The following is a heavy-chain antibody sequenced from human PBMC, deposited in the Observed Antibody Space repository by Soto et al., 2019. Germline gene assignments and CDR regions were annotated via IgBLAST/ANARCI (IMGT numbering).Heavy chain of an antibody. V-gene: IGHV4-30-4*01. CDR2: ISCSGST. CDR3: AREVNNYYGMDV. Sequence: QVQQQESGPGLVKPSQTLSLTCSISGACISSDDYYCSWFLQPPGKGLDWIGYISCSGSTYYNPSLKSRITISVDTSKTQLSLILSSVTAAATAVFYCAREVNNYYGMDVWGQGTTVTVSS. CDR1: GACISSDDYY. J-gene: IGHJ6*02.